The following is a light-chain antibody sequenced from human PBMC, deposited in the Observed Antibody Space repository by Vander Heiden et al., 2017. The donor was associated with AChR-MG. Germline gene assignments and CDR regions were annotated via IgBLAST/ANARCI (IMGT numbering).Light chain of an antibody. CDR1: SSNIGSHY. Sequence: QSVLTQPPSASGTPGQRVTISCSGSSSNIGSHYVYWNQQLPGTAPNLLIYRNNQRPSGVPDRFSGSKSGTSASLAISGLRSEDEADYYCAAWDDSLSVDWVFGGGTKLTVL. CDR2: RNN. V-gene: IGLV1-47*01. J-gene: IGLJ3*02. CDR3: AAWDDSLSVDWV.